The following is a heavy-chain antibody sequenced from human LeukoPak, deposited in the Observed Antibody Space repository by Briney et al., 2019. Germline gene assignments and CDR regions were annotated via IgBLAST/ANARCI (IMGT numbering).Heavy chain of an antibody. CDR3: ARGTYYYDSSGYSDYYFDY. CDR2: IYYTGST. D-gene: IGHD3-22*01. V-gene: IGHV4-59*07. Sequence: SDTLSLTCTVSGGSINTYYWTWIRQPPGKGLEWIGYIYYTGSTNYNPSLKSRLTISVDSSKNQFSLRLSSVTAADTAVYYCARGTYYYDSSGYSDYYFDYWGQGTLVTVSS. CDR1: GGSINTYY. J-gene: IGHJ4*02.